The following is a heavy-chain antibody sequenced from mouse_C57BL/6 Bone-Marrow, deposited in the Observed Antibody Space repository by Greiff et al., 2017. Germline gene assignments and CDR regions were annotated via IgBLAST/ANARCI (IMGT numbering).Heavy chain of an antibody. CDR3: AKSRLLRVWVDD. CDR1: GYTFTDDY. CDR2: INPNNGGT. V-gene: IGHV1-26*01. D-gene: IGHD1-1*01. J-gene: IGHJ2*01. Sequence: EVQLQQSGPELVKPGASVKISCKATGYTFTDDYRNWVKKSHGKNLEWIGDINPNNGGTSYKQKCKGKATLTVDKSSSTAYMELRSLTSEDSAVYYCAKSRLLRVWVDDWGQGTTLTVSS.